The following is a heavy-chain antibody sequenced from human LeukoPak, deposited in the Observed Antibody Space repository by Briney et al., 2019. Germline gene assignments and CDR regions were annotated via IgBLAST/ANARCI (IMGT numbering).Heavy chain of an antibody. CDR3: ARDTGPRDFYYYYYMDV. Sequence: SETLSLTCTVSGGSISSYYWSWIRQPAGKGLEWIGRIYTSGSTNYNPSLKSRVTMSVDTSKNQFSTKLSSVTAADTAVYYCARDTGPRDFYYYYYMDVWGKGPRSPSP. CDR1: GGSISSYY. V-gene: IGHV4-4*07. D-gene: IGHD3-3*01. CDR2: IYTSGST. J-gene: IGHJ6*03.